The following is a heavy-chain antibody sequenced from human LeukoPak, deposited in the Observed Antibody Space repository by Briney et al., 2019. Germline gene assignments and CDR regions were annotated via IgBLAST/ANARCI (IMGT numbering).Heavy chain of an antibody. CDR3: GYDSSGSAIDY. CDR2: ISAYNGNT. CDR1: VYTFTSYG. V-gene: IGHV1-18*01. J-gene: IGHJ4*02. D-gene: IGHD3-22*01. Sequence: GASVKVSCKSSVYTFTSYGISWVRQAPGQGLAWMGWISAYNGNTNYAQKLQGRVTMTTDTSTSTAYMELRSLRSDDTAVYYCGYDSSGSAIDYWGQGTLVTVSS.